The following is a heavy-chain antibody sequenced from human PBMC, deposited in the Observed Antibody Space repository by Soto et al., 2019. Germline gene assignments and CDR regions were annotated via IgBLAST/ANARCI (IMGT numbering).Heavy chain of an antibody. CDR3: ARGRGYCSSTSCRTPIYGMDV. CDR2: INHSGST. CDR1: GGSFSGYY. Sequence: SETLSLTCAVYGGSFSGYYWSWIRQPPGKGLEWIGEINHSGSTNYNPSPKSRVTISVDTSKNQFSLKLSSVTAADTAVYYCARGRGYCSSTSCRTPIYGMDVWGQGTTVTVSS. J-gene: IGHJ6*02. D-gene: IGHD2-2*01. V-gene: IGHV4-34*01.